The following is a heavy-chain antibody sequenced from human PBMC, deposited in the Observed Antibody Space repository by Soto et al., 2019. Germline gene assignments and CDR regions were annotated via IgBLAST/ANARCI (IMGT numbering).Heavy chain of an antibody. CDR3: ASHGRGRDFWSGYSAPDY. V-gene: IGHV4-30-4*01. CDR2: IYYSGST. J-gene: IGHJ4*02. CDR1: GGSISSGDYY. Sequence: QVQLQESGPGLVKPSQTLSLTCTVSGGSISSGDYYWSWIRQPPGKGLEWIGYIYYSGSTYYNPYLKSRVTIAVDTSKNQFSLKLSSVTAADTAVYYCASHGRGRDFWSGYSAPDYWGQGTLVTVSS. D-gene: IGHD3-3*01.